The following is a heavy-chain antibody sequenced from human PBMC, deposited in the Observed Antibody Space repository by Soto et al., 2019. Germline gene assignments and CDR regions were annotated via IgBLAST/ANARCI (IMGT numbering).Heavy chain of an antibody. Sequence: GGSLRLSCAASGFSFEDYRMHWVRQGPGKVLEWVAGISWNSGTIYHAYSVKGRFTISRDNAWNSLYMQMSGLRPEATALYYCVKDRECTRTTCRDVSSGMDVWGQGTTVTVS. CDR1: GFSFEDYR. J-gene: IGHJ6*02. V-gene: IGHV3-9*01. CDR2: ISWNSGTI. D-gene: IGHD2-8*01. CDR3: VKDRECTRTTCRDVSSGMDV.